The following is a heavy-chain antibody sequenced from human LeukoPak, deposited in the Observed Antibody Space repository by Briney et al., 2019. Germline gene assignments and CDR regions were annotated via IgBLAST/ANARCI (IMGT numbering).Heavy chain of an antibody. J-gene: IGHJ4*02. CDR3: AKDHSGSYDYFDY. Sequence: QPGRSLRLSCAASGFTFDDYAMHWVRQAPGKGLEWVSGISWNSGSIGYADSVKGRFTIPRDNAKNSLYLQMNSLRAEDMALYYCAKDHSGSYDYFDYWGQGTLVTVSS. D-gene: IGHD1-26*01. V-gene: IGHV3-9*03. CDR1: GFTFDDYA. CDR2: ISWNSGSI.